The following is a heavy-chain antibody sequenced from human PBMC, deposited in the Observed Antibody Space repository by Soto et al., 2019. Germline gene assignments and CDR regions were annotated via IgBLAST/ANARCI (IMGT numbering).Heavy chain of an antibody. CDR3: TNYQAPQRYYYYYMDV. Sequence: AGGSLRLSCAASGFTFSNAWMSWVRQAPGKGLEWVGRIKSKTDGGTTDYAAPVKGRFTISRDDSKNTLYLQMNSLKTEDTAVYYCTNYQAPQRYYYYYMDVWGKGTTVTVSS. CDR1: GFTFSNAW. J-gene: IGHJ6*03. D-gene: IGHD3-10*01. V-gene: IGHV3-15*01. CDR2: IKSKTDGGTT.